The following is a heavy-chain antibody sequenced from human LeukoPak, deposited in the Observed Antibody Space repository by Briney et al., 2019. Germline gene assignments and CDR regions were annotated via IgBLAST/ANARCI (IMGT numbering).Heavy chain of an antibody. V-gene: IGHV3-7*01. J-gene: IGHJ4*02. D-gene: IGHD1-26*01. Sequence: PGGSLRLSCAASGFTFSSYWMSWVRQAPGKGPEWVANIKQDGSEKYYVDSVKGRFTISRDNAKNSLYLQMNSLRAEDTAVYYCARDKIVGATHFDYWGQGTLVTVSS. CDR2: IKQDGSEK. CDR3: ARDKIVGATHFDY. CDR1: GFTFSSYW.